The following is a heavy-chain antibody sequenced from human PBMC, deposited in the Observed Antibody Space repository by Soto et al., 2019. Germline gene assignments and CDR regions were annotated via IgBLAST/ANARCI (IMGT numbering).Heavy chain of an antibody. D-gene: IGHD3-16*01. J-gene: IGHJ4*02. CDR2: VFSGGNT. V-gene: IGHV3-53*01. CDR1: GFTVRSSY. Sequence: GESLKISCAASGFTVRSSYMSWVRQAPGKGLEWVAIVFSGGNTYHADSVKGRFTVSRDNSKNTLDLQMNSLRAEDTAVYYCAKGDFGSWGQGTLVTVSS. CDR3: AKGDFGS.